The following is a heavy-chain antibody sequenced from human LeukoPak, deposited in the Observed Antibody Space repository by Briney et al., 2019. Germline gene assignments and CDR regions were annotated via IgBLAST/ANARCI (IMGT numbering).Heavy chain of an antibody. Sequence: GASVKVSCKASGYTFTSYGISWVRQAPGQGLEWMGGIIPIFGTANYAQKFQGRVTITADESTSTAYMELSSLRSEDTAVYYCASSTSLSNYDFWSGYLYYFDYWGQGTLVTVSS. D-gene: IGHD3-3*01. CDR2: IIPIFGTA. J-gene: IGHJ4*02. CDR1: GYTFTSYG. V-gene: IGHV1-69*13. CDR3: ASSTSLSNYDFWSGYLYYFDY.